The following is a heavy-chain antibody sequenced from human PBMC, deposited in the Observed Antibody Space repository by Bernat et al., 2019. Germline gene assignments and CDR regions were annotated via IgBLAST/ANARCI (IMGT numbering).Heavy chain of an antibody. CDR3: RDLIAGGGTYDC. D-gene: IGHD6-13*01. CDR2: IRSNANRFAT. CDR1: GFTLSGSA. J-gene: IGHJ4*02. Sequence: EVQVVESGGGLVQPGGSLKLSCAVSGFTLSGSAIHWLRQASGKGLEWVGQIRSNANRFATAYAASVKDRFTISRDDSKNMAYLQMNSLKTEDTAVYYCRDLIAGGGTYDCWGQGTLVTVSS. V-gene: IGHV3-73*02.